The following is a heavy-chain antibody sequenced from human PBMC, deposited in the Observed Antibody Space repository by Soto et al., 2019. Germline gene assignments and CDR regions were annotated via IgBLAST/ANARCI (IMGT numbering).Heavy chain of an antibody. J-gene: IGHJ4*02. CDR2: TYYRSKWYN. CDR1: GDSVSSNSAA. D-gene: IGHD2-21*02. Sequence: SQTLSLTCAISGDSVSSNSAAWNWFRQSPSRGLEWLGRTYYRSKWYNDYAVSVKSRITINPDTSKNQFSLQLNSVTPEDTAVYYCARDLNHGPATAIPRFDYWGQGTLVTVSS. CDR3: ARDLNHGPATAIPRFDY. V-gene: IGHV6-1*01.